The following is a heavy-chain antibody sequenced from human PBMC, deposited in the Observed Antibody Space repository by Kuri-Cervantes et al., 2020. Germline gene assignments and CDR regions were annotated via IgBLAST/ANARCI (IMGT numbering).Heavy chain of an antibody. D-gene: IGHD5-24*01. V-gene: IGHV3-53*01. CDR3: AKGAMAMTEKYFHY. CDR2: IYSCRST. Sequence: GESLKISCAASGFTFSNAWMSWVRQAPGKGLEWVSVIYSCRSTYYADSVKGQFTISRDNSKNMLYLHMKSLRAEDTAVYYCAKGAMAMTEKYFHYWGQGTLVTVSS. CDR1: GFTFSNAW. J-gene: IGHJ1*01.